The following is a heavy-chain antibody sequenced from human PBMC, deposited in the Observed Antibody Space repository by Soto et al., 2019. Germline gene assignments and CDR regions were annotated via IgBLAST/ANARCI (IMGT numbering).Heavy chain of an antibody. CDR2: FRTGGDDGTT. D-gene: IGHD3-10*01. Sequence: PGGSLRLSCAASGFTFISYSMSWVRQAPGKGLEWVSGFRTGGDDGTTYYADSVKGRFTISRDNSKNTLLLQMNSLRAEDTAIYYCAKKVNSGPGSQYFDYWGQGTLVTVSS. CDR3: AKKVNSGPGSQYFDY. V-gene: IGHV3-23*01. CDR1: GFTFISYS. J-gene: IGHJ4*02.